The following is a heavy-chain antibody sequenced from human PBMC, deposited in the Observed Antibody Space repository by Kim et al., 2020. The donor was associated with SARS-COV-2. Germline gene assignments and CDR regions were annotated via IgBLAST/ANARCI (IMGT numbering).Heavy chain of an antibody. CDR1: GFTVSSNY. Sequence: GGSLRLSCAASGFTVSSNYMSWVRQAPGKGLEWVSVIYSGGYTYYGDSVKGRFTISRDNSKNTLYLQMNSLRAVDTAVYYCARGDGYNFFDYWGQGTLVTVSS. CDR2: IYSGGYT. CDR3: ARGDGYNFFDY. D-gene: IGHD5-12*01. V-gene: IGHV3-53*01. J-gene: IGHJ4*02.